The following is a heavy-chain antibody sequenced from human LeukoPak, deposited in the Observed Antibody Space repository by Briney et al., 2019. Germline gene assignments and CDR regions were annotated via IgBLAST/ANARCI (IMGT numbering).Heavy chain of an antibody. V-gene: IGHV4-4*07. D-gene: IGHD3-22*01. Sequence: SETLSLTCTVSGGSISSYYWSWIRQPAGKGLEWIGRIYTSGSTNYNPSLKSRVTMSVDTSKNQFSLKLSSVTAADTAVYYCARDLGYYDSPTLTPTWGQGTLVTVSS. CDR1: GGSISSYY. CDR2: IYTSGST. CDR3: ARDLGYYDSPTLTPT. J-gene: IGHJ5*02.